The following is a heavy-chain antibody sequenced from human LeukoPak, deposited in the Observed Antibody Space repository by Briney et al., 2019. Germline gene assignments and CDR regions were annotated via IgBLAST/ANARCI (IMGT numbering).Heavy chain of an antibody. J-gene: IGHJ6*03. Sequence: ASVKVSCKASGYTFTGYYMHWVRQAPGQGLEWMGWINPNSGGTNYAQKFQGRVTMTRDTSISTAYMELSRLRSDDAAVYYCARGDYYYYYMDVWGKGTTVTVSS. CDR3: ARGDYYYYYMDV. V-gene: IGHV1-2*02. CDR1: GYTFTGYY. CDR2: INPNSGGT.